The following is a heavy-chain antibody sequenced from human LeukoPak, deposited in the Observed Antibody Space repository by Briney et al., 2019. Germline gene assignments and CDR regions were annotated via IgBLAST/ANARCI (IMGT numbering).Heavy chain of an antibody. CDR2: ISYDGSNT. D-gene: IGHD3-16*01. CDR3: AKDWGISRQLVDPY. Sequence: GGSLRLSCATSGFTFSTYGMHWVRQAPGKGLEWVTLISYDGSNTLYANSVKGRFTISRDNSKNTLYLQMNSLRAEDTAVYYCAKDWGISRQLVDPYWGQGTLVSVSS. CDR1: GFTFSTYG. V-gene: IGHV3-30*18. J-gene: IGHJ4*02.